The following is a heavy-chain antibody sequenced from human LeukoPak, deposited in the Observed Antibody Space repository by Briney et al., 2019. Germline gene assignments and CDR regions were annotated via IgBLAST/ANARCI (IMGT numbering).Heavy chain of an antibody. V-gene: IGHV4-39*01. Sequence: SETLSLTCTVSGGSISSGTYYWGWIRQPPGKGLEWLGSIYYSGRTYYNPSLKSRVTISVDTSQNQFPLKLSSVTAADTAVYYCTRTKLIAAPPDYWGQGTLVTVSS. CDR2: IYYSGRT. CDR3: TRTKLIAAPPDY. CDR1: GGSISSGTYY. J-gene: IGHJ4*02. D-gene: IGHD6-6*01.